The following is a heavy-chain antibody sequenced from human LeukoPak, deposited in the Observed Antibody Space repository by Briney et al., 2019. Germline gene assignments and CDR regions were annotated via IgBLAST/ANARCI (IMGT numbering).Heavy chain of an antibody. J-gene: IGHJ5*02. Sequence: GGSLRLSCAASGFTFSSYSMNWVRQAPGKGLEWVSSISSSSSYIYYADSVKGRFTISRDNAKNSLYLQMNSLRGEDTAVYYCARGAAAGNLNWFDPWGQGTLVTVSS. CDR2: ISSSSSYI. V-gene: IGHV3-21*01. CDR1: GFTFSSYS. D-gene: IGHD6-13*01. CDR3: ARGAAAGNLNWFDP.